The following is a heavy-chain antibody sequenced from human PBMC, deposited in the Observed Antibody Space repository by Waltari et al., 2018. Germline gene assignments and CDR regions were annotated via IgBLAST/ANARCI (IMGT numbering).Heavy chain of an antibody. D-gene: IGHD1-26*01. CDR3: ARRGSQPHFDY. J-gene: IGHJ4*02. V-gene: IGHV4-38-2*01. CDR2: IYHSGST. Sequence: QVQLQESGPGLVKPSETLSLTCAVSGYSISSGYYWGWIRQPPGKGLEWIGSIYHSGSTYSNPSLKSRVTISVDTSKNQFSLKLSSVTAADTAVYYCARRGSQPHFDYWGQGTLVTVSS. CDR1: GYSISSGYY.